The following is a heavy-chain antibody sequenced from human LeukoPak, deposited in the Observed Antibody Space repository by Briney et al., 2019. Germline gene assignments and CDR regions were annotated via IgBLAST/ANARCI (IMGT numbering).Heavy chain of an antibody. CDR2: INHSGST. J-gene: IGHJ4*02. Sequence: SSETLSLTCAVYGGSFSGHYWTWIRQPPGKGLEWIGEINHSGSTNYNPSLKSRVTISVDTSKNQFSLKVSSVTAADTAVYYCARESRRSYCNEYWGQGTLVTVSS. CDR3: ARESRRSYCNEY. CDR1: GGSFSGHY. V-gene: IGHV4-34*01. D-gene: IGHD3-10*01.